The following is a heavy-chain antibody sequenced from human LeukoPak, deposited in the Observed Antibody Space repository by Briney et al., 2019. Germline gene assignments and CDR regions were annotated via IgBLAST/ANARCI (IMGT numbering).Heavy chain of an antibody. J-gene: IGHJ4*02. V-gene: IGHV5-51*01. CDR2: IYPGGSET. CDR3: ARASRDGYNQNFDH. CDR1: GYSFSSYW. Sequence: GESLKISCKGLGYSFSSYWNAWVRQRPGKGLERMGIIYPGGSETRYDPSFQGQVTISADSSTSTAYLQWSTLRASDTAMYYCARASRDGYNQNFDHWGQGTLVTVSP. D-gene: IGHD5-24*01.